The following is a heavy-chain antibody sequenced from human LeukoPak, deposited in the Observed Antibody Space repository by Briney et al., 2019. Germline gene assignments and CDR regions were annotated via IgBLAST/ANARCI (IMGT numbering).Heavy chain of an antibody. V-gene: IGHV3-7*01. CDR3: AKDQGEAAAPRVPLDY. Sequence: GGSLRLSCAASGFTFSSYWMSWVRQAPGKGLEWVANIKQDGSEKYYVDSVKGRFTISRDNSKNTLYLQMNSLRAEDTAVYYCAKDQGEAAAPRVPLDYWGQGTLVTVSS. CDR1: GFTFSSYW. CDR2: IKQDGSEK. J-gene: IGHJ4*02. D-gene: IGHD2-15*01.